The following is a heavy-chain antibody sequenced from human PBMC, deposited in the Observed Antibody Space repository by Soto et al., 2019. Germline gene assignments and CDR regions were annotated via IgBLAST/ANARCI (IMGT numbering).Heavy chain of an antibody. J-gene: IGHJ4*02. CDR2: ISAYNGNT. CDR1: GYTFTSYG. CDR3: ARVDEGGSVDY. V-gene: IGHV1-18*01. Sequence: QVQLVQSGAEVKKPGASVKVAFKACGYTFTSYGISWVRRARGLGLEWKGWISAYNGNTNYAQKLQGRVTMTTDTSTSTAYMELRSLRSDDTAVYYCARVDEGGSVDYWGQGTLVTVSS. D-gene: IGHD3-16*01.